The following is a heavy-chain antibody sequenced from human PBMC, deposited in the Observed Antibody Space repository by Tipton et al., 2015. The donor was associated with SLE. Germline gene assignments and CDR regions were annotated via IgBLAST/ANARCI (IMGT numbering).Heavy chain of an antibody. Sequence: TLSLTCTVSGYSINNGFYWGWIRQPPGKGLEWIGIIYHSGTTYYNPSLKSRVTISVDTSKNQFSLRLSSVTAADTAMYYCARDLYDFWSGYDYFDYWGQGTLVTVSS. J-gene: IGHJ4*02. CDR3: ARDLYDFWSGYDYFDY. V-gene: IGHV4-38-2*02. D-gene: IGHD3-3*01. CDR2: IYHSGTT. CDR1: GYSINNGFY.